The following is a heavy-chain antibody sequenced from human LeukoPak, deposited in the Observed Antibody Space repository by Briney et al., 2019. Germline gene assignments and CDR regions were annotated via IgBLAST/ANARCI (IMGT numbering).Heavy chain of an antibody. CDR1: GFNVNGIF. V-gene: IGHV3-66*01. CDR3: AKEGRRPNTDRFGIDY. D-gene: IGHD3-16*01. Sequence: GGSLRLSCAVSGFNVNGIFMTWFRQAPGKGLEWVSVIYVDGTTLYSDSVRGRFTVTRDDSGNTSYLQLNSLRAEDTAVYYCAKEGRRPNTDRFGIDYWGQGTLVTVTS. J-gene: IGHJ4*02. CDR2: IYVDGTT.